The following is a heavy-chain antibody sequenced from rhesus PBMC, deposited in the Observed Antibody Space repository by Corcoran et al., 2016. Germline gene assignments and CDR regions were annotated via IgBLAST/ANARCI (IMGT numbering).Heavy chain of an antibody. CDR1: GFPFSNPW. J-gene: IGHJ4*01. V-gene: IGHV3-30*02. Sequence: EVQLVWSGARLVHPGGSMRLSFAASGFPFSNPWVTWVRKAPGRGLEGVDRIKRKADGETADYAASVKGRLTIARDDSKNTLYRQMNSLKTEDTAVYYCTTADYGYWGQGVLVTVSS. CDR3: TTADYGY. CDR2: IKRKADGETA. D-gene: IGHD3-9*01.